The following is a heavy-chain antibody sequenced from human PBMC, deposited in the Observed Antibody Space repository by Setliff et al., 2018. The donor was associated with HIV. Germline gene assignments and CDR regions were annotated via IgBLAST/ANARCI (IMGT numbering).Heavy chain of an antibody. CDR3: ARIWGIPPLYYFDY. CDR1: GDTFTNYA. V-gene: IGHV1-3*01. J-gene: IGHJ4*02. D-gene: IGHD3-16*01. CDR2: IHAGNGYT. Sequence: GASVKVSCKASGDTFTNYAMHWVRQAPGQRLEWMGWIHAGNGYTKYSQKFQGRVTFTRDTSASAAYMDLSSLRSEDTAVYYCARIWGIPPLYYFDYWGQGILVTVSS.